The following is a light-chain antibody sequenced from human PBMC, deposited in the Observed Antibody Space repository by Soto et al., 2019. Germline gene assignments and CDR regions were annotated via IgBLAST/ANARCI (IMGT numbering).Light chain of an antibody. V-gene: IGKV1-33*01. CDR3: RQYDNPMYT. J-gene: IGKJ2*01. CDR2: DAS. CDR1: QDISNY. Sequence: DIQMTQSPSSLSASVGDRVTITCQASQDISNYLNWYQQKPGKAPKLLIYDASNLETGVPSRFSGRGSRTDVNFTISCLQPEDIATYYCRQYDNPMYTCGQGPKLEIK.